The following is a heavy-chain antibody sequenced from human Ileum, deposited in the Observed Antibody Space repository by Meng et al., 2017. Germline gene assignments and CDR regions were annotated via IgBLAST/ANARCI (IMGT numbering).Heavy chain of an antibody. CDR2: IYWDDDK. Sequence: TLKESCPTLVKPTQTLTLTGTFSGFSLSTSGVGVAWIRQPPGKALECLALIYWDDDKRYNPSLKNRLTITKDTSKNQVVLTMTNMDLVDTATYYCAHRLAYSSNYNVGWFDPWGQGTLVTVSS. V-gene: IGHV2-5*02. CDR1: GFSLSTSGVG. J-gene: IGHJ5*02. CDR3: AHRLAYSSNYNVGWFDP. D-gene: IGHD6-13*01.